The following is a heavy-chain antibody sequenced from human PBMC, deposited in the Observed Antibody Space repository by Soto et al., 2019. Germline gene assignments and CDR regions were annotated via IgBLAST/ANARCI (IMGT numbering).Heavy chain of an antibody. CDR1: GGSMSGSF. CDR2: IYYSGST. J-gene: IGHJ5*02. V-gene: IGHV4-59*01. CDR3: ARGAGYSSSWPFDP. D-gene: IGHD6-13*01. Sequence: SETLSLTCTVSGGSMSGSFWSWIRQPPGKGLEWIGYIYYSGSTDYNPSLKSRVTISVDTSKNQFSLKLTPVTAADTAVYYCARGAGYSSSWPFDPWGQGTLVTVSS.